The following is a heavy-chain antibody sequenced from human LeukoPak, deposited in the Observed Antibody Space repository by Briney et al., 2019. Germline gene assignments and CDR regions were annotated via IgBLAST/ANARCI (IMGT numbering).Heavy chain of an antibody. Sequence: PGGSRRLSCAASGFTFSSYSMNWVRQAPGKGLEWVSSISSSSSYIYYADSVKGRFTISRDNAKNSLYLQMNSLRAEDTAVYYCARQDYDILTGYHMSGDYYGMDVWGQGTTVTVSS. D-gene: IGHD3-9*01. V-gene: IGHV3-21*01. CDR1: GFTFSSYS. CDR2: ISSSSSYI. CDR3: ARQDYDILTGYHMSGDYYGMDV. J-gene: IGHJ6*02.